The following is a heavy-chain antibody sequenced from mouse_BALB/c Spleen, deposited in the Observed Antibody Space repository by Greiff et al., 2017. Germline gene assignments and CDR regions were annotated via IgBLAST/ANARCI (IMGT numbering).Heavy chain of an antibody. CDR2: IWTGGGT. J-gene: IGHJ3*01. CDR1: GFSLTSYD. Sequence: VQLQQSGPGLVAPSQSLSITCTVSGFSLTSYDISWIRQPPGKGLEWLGVIWTGGGTNYNSAFMSRLSISKDNSKSQVFLKMNSLQTDDTAIYYCVRVYDSAWFAYWGQGTLVTVSA. D-gene: IGHD2-3*01. CDR3: VRVYDSAWFAY. V-gene: IGHV2-9-2*01.